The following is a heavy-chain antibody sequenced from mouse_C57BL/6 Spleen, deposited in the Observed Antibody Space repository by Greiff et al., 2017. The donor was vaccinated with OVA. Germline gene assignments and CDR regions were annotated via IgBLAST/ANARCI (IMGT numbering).Heavy chain of an antibody. J-gene: IGHJ1*03. CDR1: GYTFTSYW. D-gene: IGHD1-1*01. V-gene: IGHV1-72*01. CDR2: IDPNSGGT. Sequence: QVQLQQPGAELVKPGASVKLSCKASGYTFTSYWMHWVQQRPGRGLEWIGRIDPNSGGTKYNEKFKSKATLPVDKTSSTAYMQLSSLTSEDSAVYYGARGYGSSYVYFDVWGTGTTVTVSS. CDR3: ARGYGSSYVYFDV.